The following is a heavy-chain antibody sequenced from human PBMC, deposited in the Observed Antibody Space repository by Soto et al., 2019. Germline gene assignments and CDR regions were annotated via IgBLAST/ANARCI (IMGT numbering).Heavy chain of an antibody. J-gene: IGHJ4*02. Sequence: EVLLVESGGGVVQPGGSLKLSCAASGFVFKDSSIHWVRQASGKGLEWVGRIRDRAYNYATAYTASVKGRFSVSRDDSNNTAYLQMDCLITEDTAIYYLTRLISAAEDYWGQGTLVTVSS. D-gene: IGHD3-10*01. CDR1: GFVFKDSS. V-gene: IGHV3-73*01. CDR2: IRDRAYNYAT. CDR3: TRLISAAEDY.